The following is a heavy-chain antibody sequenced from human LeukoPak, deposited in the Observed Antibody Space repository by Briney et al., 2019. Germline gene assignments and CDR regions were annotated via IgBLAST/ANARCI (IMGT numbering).Heavy chain of an antibody. CDR2: MNPNSGNT. CDR1: GYTFTNHD. V-gene: IGHV1-8*01. D-gene: IGHD6-19*01. CDR3: ARSWWGGWYNYWYFDL. J-gene: IGHJ2*01. Sequence: ASVKVSCKASGYTFTNHDINWVQQASGQGLEWMGWMNPNSGNTGYAQKFQGRVTMTRNTSISTAYMELSSLRSEDTAVYYCARSWWGGWYNYWYFDLWGRGTLVTVSS.